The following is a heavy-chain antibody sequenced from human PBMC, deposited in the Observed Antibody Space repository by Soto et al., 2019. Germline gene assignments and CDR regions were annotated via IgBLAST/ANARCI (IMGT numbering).Heavy chain of an antibody. CDR3: VRVGATGGYYYYYGMDV. CDR2: IYYSGST. CDR1: GGSISSSSYY. D-gene: IGHD1-26*01. V-gene: IGHV4-39*01. Sequence: QLQLQESGPGLVKPSETLSLTCTVSGGSISSSSYYWGWIRQPPGKGLEWIGSIYYSGSTYYNPSLKSRVTISVDTSKNQFSLKLSSVTAADTAVYYCVRVGATGGYYYYYGMDVWGQGTTVTVSS. J-gene: IGHJ6*02.